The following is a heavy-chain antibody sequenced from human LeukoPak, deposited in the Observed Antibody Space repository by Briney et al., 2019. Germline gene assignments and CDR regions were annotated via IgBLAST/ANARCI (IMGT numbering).Heavy chain of an antibody. Sequence: GGSLRLSCAASGFTFSSFNMNWVRQAPGKAMEWVSSITSSGTHIFYADSVRGRFTISRDNAKNSLYLQMDSLGPDDTAVYYCAKGGSDSSGYYSLYYYYYMDVWGKGTTVTISS. D-gene: IGHD3-22*01. CDR2: ITSSGTHI. J-gene: IGHJ6*03. CDR1: GFTFSSFN. CDR3: AKGGSDSSGYYSLYYYYYMDV. V-gene: IGHV3-21*04.